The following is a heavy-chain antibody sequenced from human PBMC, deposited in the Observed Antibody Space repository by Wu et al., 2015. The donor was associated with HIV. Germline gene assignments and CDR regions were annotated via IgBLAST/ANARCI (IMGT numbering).Heavy chain of an antibody. CDR1: GDGFTSYA. Sequence: QVHLVQFGAEVKKPGSSVKVTCKASGDGFTSYAVSWVRQAPGQGLEWVGGINPLFGTTKHAQRFQGRLTLTTDELKTTAYMELRRLRFDDTAVYYCAFGQAATISDYFYMDVWGKGTTVTVSS. J-gene: IGHJ6*03. V-gene: IGHV1-69*05. CDR3: AFGQAATISDYFYMDV. CDR2: INPLFGTT. D-gene: IGHD5-12*01.